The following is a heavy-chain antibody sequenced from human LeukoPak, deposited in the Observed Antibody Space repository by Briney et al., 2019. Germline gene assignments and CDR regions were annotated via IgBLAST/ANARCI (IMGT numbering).Heavy chain of an antibody. J-gene: IGHJ4*02. Sequence: TETLSLTCTVSGGSISSYYWSWIRQPPGKGLEWIGYIYYSGSTNYNPSLKSRVTISVDTSKNQFSLKLSSVTAADTAVYYCARGLSSTYYYDSSGYYPRGVFDYWGQGTPVTVSS. CDR1: GGSISSYY. CDR3: ARGLSSTYYYDSSGYYPRGVFDY. D-gene: IGHD3-22*01. CDR2: IYYSGST. V-gene: IGHV4-59*01.